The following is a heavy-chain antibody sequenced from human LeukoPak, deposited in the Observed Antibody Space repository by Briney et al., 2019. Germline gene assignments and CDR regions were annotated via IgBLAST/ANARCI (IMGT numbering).Heavy chain of an antibody. CDR2: INHSGST. J-gene: IGHJ4*02. V-gene: IGHV4-34*01. CDR3: ARGLTTVTTVFDY. Sequence: PSETLSLTCAVYGGSFSGYYLSWIRQPPGKGLEWIGEINHSGSTNYNPSLKSRVTISVDTSKNQFSLKLSSVTAADTAVYYCARGLTTVTTVFDYWGQGTLVTVSS. CDR1: GGSFSGYY. D-gene: IGHD4-17*01.